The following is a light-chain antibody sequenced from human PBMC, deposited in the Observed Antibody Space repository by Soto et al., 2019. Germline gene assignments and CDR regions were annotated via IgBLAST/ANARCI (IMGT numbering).Light chain of an antibody. CDR3: QKYSKWPLT. J-gene: IGKJ4*01. CDR2: DAY. CDR1: QSVSRS. Sequence: DIVLTQSPATLSLSPGESATLSCRTSQSVSRSLAWYQKKPGQAPRLLIYDAYDRATGIPARFSGSGFGTDFSLTVSNLEPEDFEVYYCQKYSKWPLTFGGGPKVDI. V-gene: IGKV3-11*01.